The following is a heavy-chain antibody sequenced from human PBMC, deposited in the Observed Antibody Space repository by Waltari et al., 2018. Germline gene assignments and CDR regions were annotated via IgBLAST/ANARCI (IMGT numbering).Heavy chain of an antibody. CDR3: ASPYDGDAFDI. D-gene: IGHD3-22*01. J-gene: IGHJ3*02. V-gene: IGHV3-53*02. CDR2: IYSGGST. Sequence: EVQLVETGGGVIQPGGSLRLSCAASGFTVSSNYMSWVRQAPGKGLEWVSVIYSGGSTYYADSVKGRFTISRDNSKNTLYLQMNSLRAEDTAVYYCASPYDGDAFDIWGQGTMVTVSS. CDR1: GFTVSSNY.